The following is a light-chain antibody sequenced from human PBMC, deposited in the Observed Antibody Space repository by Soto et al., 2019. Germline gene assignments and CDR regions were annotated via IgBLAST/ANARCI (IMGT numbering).Light chain of an antibody. CDR1: DSNIGNDH. CDR3: GTWDSGLSAGV. CDR2: ENN. V-gene: IGLV1-51*02. Sequence: QSVLTQPPSVSAAPGQKVTISCSGSDSNIGNDHVSWYQQFPGTAPKLLIYENNKRPSGIPDRFSGSKSGTSATLDITGLQTGDEVDYYCGTWDSGLSAGVIGGGTKVTVL. J-gene: IGLJ3*02.